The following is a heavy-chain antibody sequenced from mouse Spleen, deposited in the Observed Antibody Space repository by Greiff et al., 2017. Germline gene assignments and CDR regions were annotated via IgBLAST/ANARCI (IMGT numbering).Heavy chain of an antibody. CDR3: TGGYSYYNYYAMDD. J-gene: IGHJ4*01. CDR1: GFTFSNYW. Sequence: VQLKESGGGLVQPGGSMKLSCVASGFTFSNYWMNWVRQSPEKGLEWVAQIRLKSDNYATHYAESVKGRFTISRDDSKSSVYLQMNNLRAEDTGIYYCTGGYSYYNYYAMDDWGQGTSVTVSS. D-gene: IGHD2-12*01. CDR2: IRLKSDNYAT. V-gene: IGHV6-3*01.